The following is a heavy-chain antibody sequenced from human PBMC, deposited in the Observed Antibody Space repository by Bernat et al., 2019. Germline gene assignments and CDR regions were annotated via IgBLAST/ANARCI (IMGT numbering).Heavy chain of an antibody. CDR2: IYSGGST. CDR3: ARWEWIFGVVMSPPGDY. J-gene: IGHJ4*02. Sequence: EVQLVESGGGLVQPGGSLRLSCAASGFTVSSNYMSWVRQAPGKRLEWVSVIYSGGSTYYADSVKGRFTISRDNSKNTLYLQMNSLRAEDTAVYYCARWEWIFGVVMSPPGDYWGQGTLVTVSS. CDR1: GFTVSSNY. V-gene: IGHV3-66*01. D-gene: IGHD3-3*01.